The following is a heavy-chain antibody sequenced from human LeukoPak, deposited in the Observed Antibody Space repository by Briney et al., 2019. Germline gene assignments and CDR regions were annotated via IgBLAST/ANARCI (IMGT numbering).Heavy chain of an antibody. D-gene: IGHD3-22*01. V-gene: IGHV1-46*01. CDR1: GYTFTSYY. CDR2: INPSGGST. CDR3: AREGSWGYYDSSGYYP. Sequence: ASVKVSCKASGYTFTSYYMHWVRQAPGQGLEWMGIINPSGGSTSYAQKFQGRVTMTRDMSTSTVYMELSSLRSDDTAVYYCAREGSWGYYDSSGYYPWGQGTLVTVSS. J-gene: IGHJ5*02.